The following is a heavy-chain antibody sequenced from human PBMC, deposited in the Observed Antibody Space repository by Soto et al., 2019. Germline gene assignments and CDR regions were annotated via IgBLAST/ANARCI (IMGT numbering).Heavy chain of an antibody. CDR3: VRGASLNLDY. CDR1: GFTFDDYG. V-gene: IGHV3-20*04. J-gene: IGHJ4*02. D-gene: IGHD1-26*01. CDR2: VNWNGGST. Sequence: PGGSLRLSCAASGFTFDDYGMSWARQAPGKGLEWVPGVNWNGGSTGYADSVKGRFTISRDNAKNSLYLQMNSLRAEDTAFYYCVRGASLNLDYWGQGTLVTACS.